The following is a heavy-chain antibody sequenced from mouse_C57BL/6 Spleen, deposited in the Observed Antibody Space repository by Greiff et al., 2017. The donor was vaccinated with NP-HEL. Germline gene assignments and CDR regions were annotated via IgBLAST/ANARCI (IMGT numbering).Heavy chain of an antibody. J-gene: IGHJ3*01. Sequence: EVQLQQSGAELVRPGASVKLSCTASGFNIKDYYMHWVKQRPEQGLEWIGRIDPEDGDTEYAPKFQGKATMTADTSSNTAYLQLSSLTSEDTAVYYCTTHYGNSAWFAYWGQGTLVTVSA. CDR3: TTHYGNSAWFAY. CDR2: IDPEDGDT. CDR1: GFNIKDYY. V-gene: IGHV14-1*01. D-gene: IGHD2-1*01.